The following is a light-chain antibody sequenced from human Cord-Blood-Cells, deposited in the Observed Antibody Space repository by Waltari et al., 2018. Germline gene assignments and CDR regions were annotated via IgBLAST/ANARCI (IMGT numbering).Light chain of an antibody. J-gene: IGKJ2*01. V-gene: IGKV1-5*03. CDR2: KAS. Sequence: DIQITQSPSTLSASAGDRVTITCRASQSISSWLAWYQQKPGKAPKLLIYKASSLESGVPSRFSGSGSGTEFTLTISSLQPDDFATYYCQQYNSYSTFGQGTKLEIK. CDR3: QQYNSYST. CDR1: QSISSW.